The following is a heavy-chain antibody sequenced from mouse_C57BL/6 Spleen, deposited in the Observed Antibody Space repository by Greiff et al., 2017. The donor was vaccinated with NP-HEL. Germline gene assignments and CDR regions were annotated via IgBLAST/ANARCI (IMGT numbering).Heavy chain of an antibody. Sequence: QVQLQQPGAELVMPGASVKLSCKASGYTFTSYWMHWVKQRPGQGLEWIGEIDPSDSYTNYNQKFKGKSTLTVDKSSSTAYMQLSSLTSEDSAVYYCARHPNYYGSSYGAMDYWGQGTSVTVSS. CDR3: ARHPNYYGSSYGAMDY. CDR2: IDPSDSYT. V-gene: IGHV1-69*01. J-gene: IGHJ4*01. CDR1: GYTFTSYW. D-gene: IGHD1-1*01.